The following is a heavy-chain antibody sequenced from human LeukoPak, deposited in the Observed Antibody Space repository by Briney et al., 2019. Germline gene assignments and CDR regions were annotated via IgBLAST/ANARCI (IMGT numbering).Heavy chain of an antibody. J-gene: IGHJ4*02. CDR1: GGSISSYY. CDR2: IYYSGST. D-gene: IGHD1-26*01. CDR3: ARSSRSGDYFDY. Sequence: PSETLSLTCTVSGGSISSYYWSWIRQPPGKGLEWIGYIYYSGSTNYNPSLKSRVTISVDTSKNQFSLKLSSVTAADTAVYYCARSSRSGDYFDYWGQGTLVTVSS. V-gene: IGHV4-59*01.